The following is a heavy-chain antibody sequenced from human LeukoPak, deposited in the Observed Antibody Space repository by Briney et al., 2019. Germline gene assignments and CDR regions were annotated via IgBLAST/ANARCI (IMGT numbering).Heavy chain of an antibody. CDR1: DGSFSDYY. Sequence: PSETLSLTCGVYDGSFSDYYWSWVRQAPGKGLEWVSGISGTGGSAYYADSVKGRFTISRDNSKNTLYLQMNSLRAEDTAVYFCAKLSSAYYGSGGPRYFDYWGQGTLVTVSS. CDR3: AKLSSAYYGSGGPRYFDY. CDR2: ISGTGGSA. D-gene: IGHD3-10*01. J-gene: IGHJ4*02. V-gene: IGHV3-23*01.